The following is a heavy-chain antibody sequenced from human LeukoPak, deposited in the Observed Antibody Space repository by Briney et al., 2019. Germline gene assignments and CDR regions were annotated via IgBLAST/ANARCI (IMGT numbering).Heavy chain of an antibody. J-gene: IGHJ4*02. CDR2: IHPSDSDT. D-gene: IGHD5-24*01. Sequence: GESLRISCKGSGYSFTTYWISWVRQMPGEGPEWMGRIHPSDSDTNYSPSFQGHVTFSTDKSISTAYLQWTSLKASDTAIYFCARHCYNDNTLLDFWGQGTLVTVSS. CDR1: GYSFTTYW. CDR3: ARHCYNDNTLLDF. V-gene: IGHV5-10-1*01.